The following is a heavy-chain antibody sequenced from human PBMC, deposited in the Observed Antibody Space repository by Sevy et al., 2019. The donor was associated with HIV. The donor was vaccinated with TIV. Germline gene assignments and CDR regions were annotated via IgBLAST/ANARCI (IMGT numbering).Heavy chain of an antibody. D-gene: IGHD3-10*01. Sequence: GGSLRLSCAASGFTFSSYEMNWVRQAPGKGLEWVSYISSSGSTIYYADSVKGRFTISRDNAKNSLYLKMNSLRAEDTAVYYCARDMAYGSGSIVYDYWGQGTLVTVSS. J-gene: IGHJ4*02. CDR3: ARDMAYGSGSIVYDY. CDR1: GFTFSSYE. V-gene: IGHV3-48*03. CDR2: ISSSGSTI.